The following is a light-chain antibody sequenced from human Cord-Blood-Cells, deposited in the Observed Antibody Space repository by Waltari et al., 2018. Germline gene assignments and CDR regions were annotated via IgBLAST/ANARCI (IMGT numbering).Light chain of an antibody. CDR1: STAFGGYDY. V-gene: IGLV2-14*01. J-gene: IGLJ3*02. CDR2: DVS. CDR3: SSYTSSSTLV. Sequence: QSALPHPASLSGSPGHSHTISSPGTSTAFGGYDYFSWYQQHPGKAPKLMLYDVSNRPSGVSNRFSGSKSGNTASLTISGLQAEDEADYYCSSYTSSSTLVFGGGTKLTVL.